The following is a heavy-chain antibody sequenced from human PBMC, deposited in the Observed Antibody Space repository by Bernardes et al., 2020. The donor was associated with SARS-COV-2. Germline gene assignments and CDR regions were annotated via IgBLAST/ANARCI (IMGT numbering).Heavy chain of an antibody. V-gene: IGHV3-30*18. J-gene: IGHJ6*02. CDR2: ISFDGSDK. CDR1: GFTFSSYG. D-gene: IGHD5-12*01. Sequence: ALRLSCAASGFTFSSYGMHWVRQAPGKGLEWVAVISFDGSDKYYADSVKGRFTISRDNSKNTLYLQMNSLRAEDTAVYYCAKGAKSYYGMDVWGQGTTVTVSS. CDR3: AKGAKSYYGMDV.